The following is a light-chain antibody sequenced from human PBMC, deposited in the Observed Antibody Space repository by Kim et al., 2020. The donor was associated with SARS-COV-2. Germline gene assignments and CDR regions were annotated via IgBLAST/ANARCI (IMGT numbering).Light chain of an antibody. CDR1: ISDIGAFNY. J-gene: IGLJ1*01. V-gene: IGLV2-14*03. Sequence: GQSITIACSGTISDIGAFNYVSWFQQHPGKAPKLMIYDVSERPSGISNRFSGSTSGNTASLTISGLQAEDEADYYCSSYTTANTRVFGTGTKVTVL. CDR3: SSYTTANTRV. CDR2: DVS.